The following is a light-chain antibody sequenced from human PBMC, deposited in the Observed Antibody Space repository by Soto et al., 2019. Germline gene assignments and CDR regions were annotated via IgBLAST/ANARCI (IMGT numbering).Light chain of an antibody. CDR2: DAS. CDR1: QSISRW. CDR3: QQYNNWSGLT. J-gene: IGKJ4*01. V-gene: IGKV1-5*01. Sequence: GDGVTITCRASQSISRWLAWYQQKPGKAPKLLIYDASSLESGVPSRFSGSGSGTEFTLTISSLQPDDFATYYCQQYNNWSGLTCGGETKVNIK.